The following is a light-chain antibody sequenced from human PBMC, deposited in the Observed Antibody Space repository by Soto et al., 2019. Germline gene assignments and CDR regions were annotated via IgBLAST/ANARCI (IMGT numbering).Light chain of an antibody. CDR2: AAS. CDR3: QQSHSIPYT. J-gene: IGKJ2*01. Sequence: DIQMTQSPSSLSASVGDRVTITCRASQTISSYLNWYQQKPGKAPKLLIYAASSLQSGVPSRFSGSGSGTDFTLTISSLQPEDFATYYCQQSHSIPYTFGQGTNLKIK. CDR1: QTISSY. V-gene: IGKV1-39*01.